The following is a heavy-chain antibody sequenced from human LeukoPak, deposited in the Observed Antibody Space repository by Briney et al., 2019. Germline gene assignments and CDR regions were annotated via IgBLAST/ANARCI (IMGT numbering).Heavy chain of an antibody. D-gene: IGHD2-15*01. Sequence: PGGSLRLSCAASGFTFSSYSMNWVRQAPGKGLEWVSYISSSSSTIYYADSVKGRFTISRDNAKNSLYLQMNSLRAEDTAVYYCATYCSGGSCYSDPDYWGQGTLVTVSS. CDR3: ATYCSGGSCYSDPDY. V-gene: IGHV3-48*04. J-gene: IGHJ4*02. CDR2: ISSSSSTI. CDR1: GFTFSSYS.